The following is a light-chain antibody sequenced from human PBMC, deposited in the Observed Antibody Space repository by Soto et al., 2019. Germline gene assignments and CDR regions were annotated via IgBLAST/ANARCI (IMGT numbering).Light chain of an antibody. CDR2: EVT. CDR3: SSHISGSTRV. Sequence: QSVLTQPASVSGSPGQSIAISCTGTSGDVGGYDYVSWYQQHPDKAPKLMIYEVTKRPSWVSNRFSGSKSGNTASLTISGLQPEDEADYYCSSHISGSTRVFGRGTKVTVL. V-gene: IGLV2-14*01. CDR1: SGDVGGYDY. J-gene: IGLJ1*01.